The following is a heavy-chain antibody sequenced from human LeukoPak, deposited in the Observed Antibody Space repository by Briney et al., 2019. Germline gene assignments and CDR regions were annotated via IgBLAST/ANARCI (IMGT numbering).Heavy chain of an antibody. V-gene: IGHV1-2*02. Sequence: ASVKVSCKASGYTFTGYYMHWVRQAPGQGLEWMGWINPNSGGTNYAKKFQGRVTMTRDTSISTAYMELSRLRSDDTAVYYCARSNNYGDYSMGFWGQGTLVTVSS. CDR3: ARSNNYGDYSMGF. CDR2: INPNSGGT. J-gene: IGHJ4*02. CDR1: GYTFTGYY. D-gene: IGHD4-17*01.